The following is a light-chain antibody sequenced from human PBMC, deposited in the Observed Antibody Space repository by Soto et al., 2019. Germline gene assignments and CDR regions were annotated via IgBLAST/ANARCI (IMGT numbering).Light chain of an antibody. CDR2: ATS. Sequence: DIQMTQSPSSLSASVADRVTITCRASQTITNYLNWYQQKPGRAPNLLIYATSSLQSGVPSRFSGSGSGTDFTLTISSLQPEDFATYYCQQSYSTPFTFGPGTKVDIK. CDR3: QQSYSTPFT. V-gene: IGKV1-39*01. J-gene: IGKJ3*01. CDR1: QTITNY.